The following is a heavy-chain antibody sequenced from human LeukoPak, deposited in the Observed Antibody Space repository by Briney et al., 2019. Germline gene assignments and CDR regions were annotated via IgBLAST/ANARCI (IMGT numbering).Heavy chain of an antibody. Sequence: GGSPRLSCAASGFTFSTSPMNWVRQAPGKGLEWVSYISSSSGTIYYADSVKGRFTISRDNAENSLYLQMNSLRADDTAVYYCARGPGTGHYFDYWGQGALVTVSS. D-gene: IGHD2-8*02. V-gene: IGHV3-48*04. CDR2: ISSSSGTI. CDR1: GFTFSTSP. J-gene: IGHJ4*02. CDR3: ARGPGTGHYFDY.